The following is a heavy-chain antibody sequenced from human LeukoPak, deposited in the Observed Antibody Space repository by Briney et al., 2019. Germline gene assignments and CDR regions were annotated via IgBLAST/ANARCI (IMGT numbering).Heavy chain of an antibody. Sequence: SETLSLTCTVSGGSISSSSYYWGWIRQPPGKGLEWIGSIYYSGSTYYNPSLKSRVTISVDTSKNQFSLKLSPVTAADTAVYYCARGEQLGRDFDYWGQGTLVTVSS. CDR3: ARGEQLGRDFDY. CDR2: IYYSGST. D-gene: IGHD6-6*01. V-gene: IGHV4-39*07. J-gene: IGHJ4*02. CDR1: GGSISSSSYY.